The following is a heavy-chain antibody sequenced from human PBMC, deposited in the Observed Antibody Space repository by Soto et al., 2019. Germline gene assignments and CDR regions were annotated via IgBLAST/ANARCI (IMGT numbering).Heavy chain of an antibody. CDR2: INYSGST. Sequence: PSETLSLTCTVSGCSISSYYWSWIRQPPGKGLEWIGDINYSGSTNYNPSLKSRVTISVDTSKNQFSLKLNSVTAADTAVYYCARGRRTAVTIDYWGQGTLVTVSS. CDR1: GCSISSYY. D-gene: IGHD4-17*01. V-gene: IGHV4-59*12. J-gene: IGHJ4*02. CDR3: ARGRRTAVTIDY.